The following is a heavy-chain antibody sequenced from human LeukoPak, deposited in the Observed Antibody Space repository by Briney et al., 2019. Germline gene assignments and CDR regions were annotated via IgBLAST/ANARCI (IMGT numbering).Heavy chain of an antibody. CDR1: GGSFSGYY. CDR3: ARGGWNKFDY. CDR2: INHSGST. D-gene: IGHD1/OR15-1a*01. Sequence: SETLSLTCAVYGGSFSGYYWSWIRQPPGKGLEWIGEINHSGSTNYNPSLKSRVTMSVDTSKNQFSLKLSSVTAADTAVYYCARGGWNKFDYWGQGTLVTVSS. V-gene: IGHV4-34*01. J-gene: IGHJ4*02.